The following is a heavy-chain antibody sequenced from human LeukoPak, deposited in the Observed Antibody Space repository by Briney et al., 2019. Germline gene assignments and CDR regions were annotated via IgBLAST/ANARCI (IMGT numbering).Heavy chain of an antibody. Sequence: PGRSLRLSCAASGITFSNYGMHWVRQAPGKGLEWVAVISYDGSTEQYSDSVKGRSTISRDNSKNTLYLQMDSLRPEDTAVYYCAKDYRRDGYNYYFDYWGQGTLVTLSS. CDR2: ISYDGSTE. J-gene: IGHJ4*02. D-gene: IGHD5-24*01. CDR3: AKDYRRDGYNYYFDY. V-gene: IGHV3-30*18. CDR1: GITFSNYG.